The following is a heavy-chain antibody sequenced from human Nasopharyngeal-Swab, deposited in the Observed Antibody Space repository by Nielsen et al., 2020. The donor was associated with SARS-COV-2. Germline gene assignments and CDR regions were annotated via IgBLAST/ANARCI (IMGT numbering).Heavy chain of an antibody. V-gene: IGHV7-4-1*02. CDR2: INTNTGNP. Sequence: WVRQAPGQGLEWMGWINTNTGNPTYAQGFTGRFVFSLDTSVSTAYLQISSLKAEDTAVYYCARAITIFGAPGPFDIWGQGTMVTVSS. D-gene: IGHD3-3*01. J-gene: IGHJ3*02. CDR3: ARAITIFGAPGPFDI.